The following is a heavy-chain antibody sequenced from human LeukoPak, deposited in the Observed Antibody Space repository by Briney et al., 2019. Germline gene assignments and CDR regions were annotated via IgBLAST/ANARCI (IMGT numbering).Heavy chain of an antibody. CDR3: AKTGSGYYYFDY. Sequence: GGSLRLPCAASGFTFSSYAMSWVRQAPGKGLEWVSTISGSGDSTYYADSVKGRFTISRDNSKNTLYLQMNSLRAEDTAVYYCAKTGSGYYYFDYWGQGTLVTVSS. J-gene: IGHJ4*02. CDR1: GFTFSSYA. D-gene: IGHD5-12*01. V-gene: IGHV3-23*01. CDR2: ISGSGDST.